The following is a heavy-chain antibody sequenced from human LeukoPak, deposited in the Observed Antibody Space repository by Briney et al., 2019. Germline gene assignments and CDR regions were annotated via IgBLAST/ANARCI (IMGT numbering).Heavy chain of an antibody. CDR1: GASITTYY. Sequence: SETLSLTCTVSGASITTYYWSWIRQPPGKGLEYIGQIHSSGSANYNPSLKSRVTMSVDTSKNQFSLKLSSVTAADTAVYYCARASRYYYDSSGYLIDAFDIWGQGTMVTVSS. V-gene: IGHV4-59*12. CDR2: IHSSGSA. D-gene: IGHD3-22*01. J-gene: IGHJ3*02. CDR3: ARASRYYYDSSGYLIDAFDI.